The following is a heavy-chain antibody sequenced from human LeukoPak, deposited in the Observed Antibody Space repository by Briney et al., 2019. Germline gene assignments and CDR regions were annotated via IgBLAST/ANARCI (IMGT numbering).Heavy chain of an antibody. V-gene: IGHV4-34*01. J-gene: IGHJ6*03. CDR1: GFTFSSYA. CDR3: ARGPDYGDNYHNYFYMDV. D-gene: IGHD4-17*01. CDR2: INHSGST. Sequence: GSLRLSCAASGFTFSSYAMSWVRQAPGKGLEWIGEINHSGSTNYNPSLKSRVTISVDTSKNQFSLKLSSVTAADTAVYYCARGPDYGDNYHNYFYMDVWGKGTTVTISS.